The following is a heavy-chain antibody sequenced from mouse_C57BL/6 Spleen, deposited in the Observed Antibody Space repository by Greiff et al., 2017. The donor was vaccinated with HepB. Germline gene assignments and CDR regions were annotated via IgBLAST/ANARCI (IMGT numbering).Heavy chain of an antibody. V-gene: IGHV1-50*01. Sequence: VQLQQPGAELVKPGASVKLSCKASGYTFTSYWMQWVKQRPGQGLEWIGEIDPSDSYTNYNQKFKGKATLTVDTSSSTAYMQLSSLTSEDSAVYYCARRATYYGSSSWFAYWGQGTLVTVSA. CDR2: IDPSDSYT. J-gene: IGHJ3*01. D-gene: IGHD1-1*01. CDR1: GYTFTSYW. CDR3: ARRATYYGSSSWFAY.